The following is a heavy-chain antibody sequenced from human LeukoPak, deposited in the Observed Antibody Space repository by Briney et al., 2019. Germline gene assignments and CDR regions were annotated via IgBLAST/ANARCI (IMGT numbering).Heavy chain of an antibody. CDR3: VFVKRNTNWFDP. J-gene: IGHJ5*02. V-gene: IGHV3-53*01. CDR2: LYSGGTT. Sequence: PSETLSLTCAVYGGSFSGYYWSWVRQAPGKGLECVSILYSGGTTYYADSVKGRFTISRDNSKNTLSLQMNNVRAEDTAVYYCVFVKRNTNWFDPWGQGTLVTVFS. D-gene: IGHD1/OR15-1a*01. CDR1: GGSFSGYY.